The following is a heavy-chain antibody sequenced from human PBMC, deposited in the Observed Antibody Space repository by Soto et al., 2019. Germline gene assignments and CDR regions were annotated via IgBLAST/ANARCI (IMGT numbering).Heavy chain of an antibody. CDR3: VREAHTGYGHAIDH. J-gene: IGHJ4*02. V-gene: IGHV4-59*11. D-gene: IGHD5-12*01. CDR2: NYHSGTT. Sequence: SVTHSLRCAVSEVKTVNHGGSWIRQNPGKGLEWIGYNYHSGTTNYNPSLKSRVTISVDTSKNQFSLRLTSVTAADTAIYYCVREAHTGYGHAIDHWGQGLLVTGSS. CDR1: EVKTVNHG.